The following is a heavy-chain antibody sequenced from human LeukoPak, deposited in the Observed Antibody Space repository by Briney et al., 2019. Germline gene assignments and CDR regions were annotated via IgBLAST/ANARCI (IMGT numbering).Heavy chain of an antibody. J-gene: IGHJ3*02. V-gene: IGHV1-18*01. Sequence: GASVKVSCKASGYTFTSYGISWVRQAPGQGLEWMGWISAYNGNTNYAQKLQGRVTMTTDTSTSTAYMELRSLRSDDTAVYYCARSAASITIFGVVTWLPEAFDIWGQGTMATVSS. CDR3: ARSAASITIFGVVTWLPEAFDI. D-gene: IGHD3-3*01. CDR1: GYTFTSYG. CDR2: ISAYNGNT.